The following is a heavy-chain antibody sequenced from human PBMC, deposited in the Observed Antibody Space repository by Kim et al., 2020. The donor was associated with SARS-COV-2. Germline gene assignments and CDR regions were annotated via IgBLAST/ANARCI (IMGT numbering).Heavy chain of an antibody. CDR1: GGSFSGYY. Sequence: SETLSLTCAVYGGSFSGYYWSWIRQPPGKGLEWIGEINHSGSTNYNPSLKSRVTISVDTSKNQFSLKLNSVTAADTAVYYCARKYGSGSSEFDYWGQGTLVTVPS. J-gene: IGHJ4*02. CDR2: INHSGST. CDR3: ARKYGSGSSEFDY. D-gene: IGHD3-10*01. V-gene: IGHV4-34*01.